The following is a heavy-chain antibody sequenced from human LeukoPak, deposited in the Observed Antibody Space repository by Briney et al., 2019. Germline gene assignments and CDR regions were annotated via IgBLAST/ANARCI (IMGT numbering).Heavy chain of an antibody. D-gene: IGHD6-19*01. CDR3: ARGTFAGYSSGGWFDP. Sequence: SETLSLTCAVYGGSFSGYCWSWIRQPPGKGLEWIGEINHSGGTNYNPSLKSRVTISVDTSKNQISLKLSSVTAADTAVYYCARGTFAGYSSGGWFDPWGQGTLVTVSS. CDR1: GGSFSGYC. V-gene: IGHV4-34*01. CDR2: INHSGGT. J-gene: IGHJ5*02.